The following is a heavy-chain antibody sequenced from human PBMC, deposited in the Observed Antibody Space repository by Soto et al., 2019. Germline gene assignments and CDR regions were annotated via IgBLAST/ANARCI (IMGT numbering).Heavy chain of an antibody. D-gene: IGHD4-17*01. CDR2: IGTAGDT. V-gene: IGHV3-13*01. J-gene: IGHJ3*02. CDR1: AFTFSSYD. Sequence: GGSLRLSCPASAFTFSSYDMHWVRQATGKGLEWVSAIGTAGDTYYPGSVKGRFTISRENAKNSLYLQMNSLRAGDTAVYYCARVARDYGHLGDAFDIWGQGTMVTVSS. CDR3: ARVARDYGHLGDAFDI.